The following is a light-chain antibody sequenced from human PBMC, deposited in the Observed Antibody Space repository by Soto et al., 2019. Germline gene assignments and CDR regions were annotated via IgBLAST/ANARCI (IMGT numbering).Light chain of an antibody. V-gene: IGKV3-15*01. Sequence: EIVMTQSPATLSVSPGERATLSCRASQSVSSNLAWYQQKPGQAPRLLIYGASTRATGIPARFSGSGSGTEFTLTISSLQSEDLAVYYCQQYNNRQTFGQGTKVEIK. J-gene: IGKJ1*01. CDR2: GAS. CDR3: QQYNNRQT. CDR1: QSVSSN.